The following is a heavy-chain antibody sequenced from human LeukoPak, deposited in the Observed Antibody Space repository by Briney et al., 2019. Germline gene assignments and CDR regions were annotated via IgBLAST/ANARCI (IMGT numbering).Heavy chain of an antibody. V-gene: IGHV1-24*01. D-gene: IGHD3-3*01. CDR3: ATVSEGVVIRDAFDI. CDR1: GYTLTELS. Sequence: AASVKVSCKVSGYTLTELSMHWVRQAPGKGLEWMGGFDPEDGETIYAQKFQGRVTMTEDTSTDTAYMELSSLRSEGTAVYYCATVSEGVVIRDAFDIWGQGTMVTVSS. J-gene: IGHJ3*02. CDR2: FDPEDGET.